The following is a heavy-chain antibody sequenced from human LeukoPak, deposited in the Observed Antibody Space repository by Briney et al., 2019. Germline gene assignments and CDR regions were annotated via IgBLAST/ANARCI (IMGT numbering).Heavy chain of an antibody. CDR2: IYYSGST. CDR3: ARHGRDVLRFLEWFGGFEF. J-gene: IGHJ4*02. V-gene: IGHV4-59*08. Sequence: SETLSLTCTVSGGSIISYYWSWIRPPPGKGLEWIGYIYYSGSTYYNPSLKSRVTISVDTSKNQFSLKLTSVTAADTAVYYCARHGRDVLRFLEWFGGFEFWGQGTLVTVSS. CDR1: GGSIISYY. D-gene: IGHD3-3*01.